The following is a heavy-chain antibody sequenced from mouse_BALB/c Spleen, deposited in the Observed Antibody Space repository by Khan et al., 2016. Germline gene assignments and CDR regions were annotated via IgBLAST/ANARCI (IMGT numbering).Heavy chain of an antibody. CDR2: IDPAHGNT. V-gene: IGHV14-3*02. D-gene: IGHD1-1*01. J-gene: IGHJ4*01. Sequence: VQLQQSGAELVKPGASVKLSCIASGFNIKDTYMHWVKQRPEQGLEWIGRIDPAHGNTKYAPKFQGKATIPADTSSNTAYLQLSSLTTEDTAVYYCARTVVAPYYAMDYWGQGTSVTVSA. CDR3: ARTVVAPYYAMDY. CDR1: GFNIKDTY.